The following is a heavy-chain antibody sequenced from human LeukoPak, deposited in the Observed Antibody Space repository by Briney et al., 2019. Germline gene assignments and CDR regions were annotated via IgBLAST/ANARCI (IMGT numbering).Heavy chain of an antibody. CDR1: GFTFSASA. CDR3: SRWGDNGDPLDY. V-gene: IGHV3-73*01. D-gene: IGHD4-17*01. Sequence: GGSLRLSCAASGFTFSASAMHWGRQASGKGLEWVGRIRSKGNRYATAYAASVKGRFTISRDDSKNTAYLQLNSLKTEDTAVYYCSRWGDNGDPLDYWGQGTLVTVSS. J-gene: IGHJ4*02. CDR2: IRSKGNRYAT.